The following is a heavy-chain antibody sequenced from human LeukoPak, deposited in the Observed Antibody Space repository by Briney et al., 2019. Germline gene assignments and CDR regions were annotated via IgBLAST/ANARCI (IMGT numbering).Heavy chain of an antibody. CDR3: ARDLSGVTGYTYGRGIDY. D-gene: IGHD5-18*01. CDR2: IKKDGSEK. Sequence: GGSLRLSCAASGFTFSSHWMSWVRQAPGKGLEWVANIKKDGSEKYYVDSVKGRFTISRDNAKTSLYLQMNSLRAEDAAVYYCARDLSGVTGYTYGRGIDYWGQGTLVTVSS. CDR1: GFTFSSHW. J-gene: IGHJ4*02. V-gene: IGHV3-7*01.